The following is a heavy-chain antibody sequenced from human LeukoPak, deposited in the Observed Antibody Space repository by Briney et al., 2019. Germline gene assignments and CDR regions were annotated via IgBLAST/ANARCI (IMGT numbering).Heavy chain of an antibody. CDR1: GFTFSSYE. Sequence: GGSLRLSCAASGFTFSSYEMNWVRQAPGKGLEWVSSISSSSYIYYADSVKGRFTISRDNAKNSLYLQMNSLRAEDTAVYYCARDLVEMATIGSFDYWGQGTLVTVSS. CDR3: ARDLVEMATIGSFDY. D-gene: IGHD5-24*01. CDR2: ISSSSYI. V-gene: IGHV3-21*01. J-gene: IGHJ4*02.